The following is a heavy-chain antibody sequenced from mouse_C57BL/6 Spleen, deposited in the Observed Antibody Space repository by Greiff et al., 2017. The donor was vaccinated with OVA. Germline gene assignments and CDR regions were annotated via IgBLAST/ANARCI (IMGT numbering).Heavy chain of an antibody. CDR2: IYPSDSET. CDR1: GYTFTSYW. D-gene: IGHD2-5*01. J-gene: IGHJ1*03. Sequence: QVHVKQPGAELVRPGSSVKLSCKASGYTFTSYWMDWVKQRPGQGLEWIGNIYPSDSETHYNQKFKDKATLTVDKSSSTAYMQLSSLTSEDSAVYYCARSGYSTWYFDVWGTGTTVTVSS. CDR3: ARSGYSTWYFDV. V-gene: IGHV1-61*01.